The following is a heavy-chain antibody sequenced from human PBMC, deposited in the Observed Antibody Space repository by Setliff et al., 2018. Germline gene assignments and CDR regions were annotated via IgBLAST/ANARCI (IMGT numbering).Heavy chain of an antibody. Sequence: PSETLSLTCSVSGGSIRGSSYFWGWIRQPPGEGLEWIGNINDSGSTYYNPSLKSRVTISVDTSKNQFSLNLSSVTAADTAVYYCVRDQGRRGWFDAWGQGTLVTVSS. J-gene: IGHJ5*02. CDR1: GGSIRGSSYF. CDR2: INDSGST. CDR3: VRDQGRRGWFDA. V-gene: IGHV4-39*07.